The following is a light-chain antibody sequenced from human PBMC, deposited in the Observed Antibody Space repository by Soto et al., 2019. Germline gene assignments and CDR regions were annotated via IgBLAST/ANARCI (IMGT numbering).Light chain of an antibody. Sequence: QSVLTQPPSVSGAPGQRVTISCTGSSSNIGAGYDVHWYQQLPGTAPKLLIYGNSNRPSGVPDRFSGSKSGTSASLAITGLQAEDEADYYCQSYDISLSCDVVFGGGTKLTVL. CDR1: SSNIGAGYD. CDR2: GNS. V-gene: IGLV1-40*01. J-gene: IGLJ2*01. CDR3: QSYDISLSCDVV.